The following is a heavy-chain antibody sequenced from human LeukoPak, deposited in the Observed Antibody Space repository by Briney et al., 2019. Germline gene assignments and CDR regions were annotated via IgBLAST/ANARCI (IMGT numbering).Heavy chain of an antibody. Sequence: KSSETLSLTCNVSGGSISSTSYYWGWIRQPPGKGLEWIGSIYYSGSTYYNPSLKSRVTISVDTSKNQFSLKLSSVTAADTAVYYCARRVQLEQRGDFDYWGQGTLVTVSS. V-gene: IGHV4-39*01. CDR3: ARRVQLEQRGDFDY. CDR2: IYYSGST. D-gene: IGHD1-1*01. CDR1: GGSISSTSYY. J-gene: IGHJ4*02.